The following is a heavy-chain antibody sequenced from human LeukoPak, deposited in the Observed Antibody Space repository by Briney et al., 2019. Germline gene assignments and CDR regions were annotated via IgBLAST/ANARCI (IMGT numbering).Heavy chain of an antibody. V-gene: IGHV3-30*18. CDR3: AKRPSDYGDYVSYFDY. D-gene: IGHD4-17*01. J-gene: IGHJ4*02. CDR1: GFSFISYG. Sequence: GGSLRLSCAASGFSFISYGMHWVRQAPGRGLEWVGVISDDGRSKDYADSVKGRFTISRDNSKDTLYLQMNSLRDEDTAVYYCAKRPSDYGDYVSYFDYWGQGTLVTVSS. CDR2: ISDDGRSK.